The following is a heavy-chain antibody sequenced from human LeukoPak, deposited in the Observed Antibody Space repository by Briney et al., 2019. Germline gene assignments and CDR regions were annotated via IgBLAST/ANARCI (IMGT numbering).Heavy chain of an antibody. V-gene: IGHV3-21*04. D-gene: IGHD1-26*01. CDR2: ISSSSSYI. Sequence: GGSLRLSCAASGFTFSSYSMNWVRQAPGKGLEWVSSISSSSSYIYYADSVKGRFTISRDNAKNSLYLQMNSLRAEDTAVYYCAKDLYGWADLDYWGQGTLVTVSS. CDR3: AKDLYGWADLDY. CDR1: GFTFSSYS. J-gene: IGHJ4*02.